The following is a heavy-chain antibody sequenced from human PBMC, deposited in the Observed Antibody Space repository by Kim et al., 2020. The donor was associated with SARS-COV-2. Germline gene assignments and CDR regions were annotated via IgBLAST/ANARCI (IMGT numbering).Heavy chain of an antibody. CDR3: ARTNTVVTPVHYYYGMDV. V-gene: IGHV1-69*13. Sequence: SVKVSCKASGGTFSSYAISWVRQAPGQGLEWMGGIIPIFGTANYAQKFQGRVTITADESTSTAYMELSSLRSEDTAVYYCARTNTVVTPVHYYYGMDVWGQGTTVTVSS. CDR2: IIPIFGTA. D-gene: IGHD2-21*02. CDR1: GGTFSSYA. J-gene: IGHJ6*02.